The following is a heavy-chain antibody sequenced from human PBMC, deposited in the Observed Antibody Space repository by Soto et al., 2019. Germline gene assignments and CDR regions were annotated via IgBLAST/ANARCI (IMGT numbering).Heavy chain of an antibody. Sequence: GGSLRLSCAASGFTFSDYYMSWIRQAPGKGLEWGSYISSSSSYTNYADSVKGRFTISRDNAKNSLNLQMNSLRAEDTAVYYCARVVVAEYNWFDPWGQGTLVTVSS. CDR3: ARVVVAEYNWFDP. CDR1: GFTFSDYY. D-gene: IGHD2-15*01. CDR2: ISSSSSYT. V-gene: IGHV3-11*06. J-gene: IGHJ5*02.